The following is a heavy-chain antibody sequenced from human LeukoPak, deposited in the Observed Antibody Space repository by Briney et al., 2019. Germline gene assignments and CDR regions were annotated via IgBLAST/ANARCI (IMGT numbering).Heavy chain of an antibody. CDR2: INPYSGGT. J-gene: IGHJ4*02. CDR3: ARDDYYDSSGYYTL. CDR1: GYTFTGHY. D-gene: IGHD3-22*01. V-gene: IGHV1-2*02. Sequence: GASVTVSCKASGYTFTGHYMHWVRQAPGQGLEWMGWINPYSGGTHYALIFQDRVTMTRDTSISTAYMELSRLRSDDTAVYYCARDDYYDSSGYYTLWGQGTLVTVSS.